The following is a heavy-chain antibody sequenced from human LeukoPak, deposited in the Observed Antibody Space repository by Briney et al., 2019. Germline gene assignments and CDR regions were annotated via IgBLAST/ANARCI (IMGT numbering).Heavy chain of an antibody. CDR1: GFTFDDYP. D-gene: IGHD6-19*01. CDR3: AKDVGGVAGTGAFDI. J-gene: IGHJ3*02. CDR2: ISWNSGAI. V-gene: IGHV3-9*01. Sequence: GGSLRLSCAASGFTFDDYPMHWVRQAPGKGLEWVSGISWNSGAIGYADSVKGRFTISRDNVKNSLYLQMNGLRADDTAFYYCAKDVGGVAGTGAFDIWGQGTMVTVSS.